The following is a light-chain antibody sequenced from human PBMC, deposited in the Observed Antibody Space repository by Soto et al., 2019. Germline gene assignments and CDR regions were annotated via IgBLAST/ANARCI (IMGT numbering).Light chain of an antibody. V-gene: IGKV1-5*01. J-gene: IGKJ1*01. CDR3: QQYNSYPST. CDR1: QTITSW. Sequence: DIQMTQSPSTLSASVGDRVTITCRASQTITSWLAWYQQKPGKAPKLLIYDASSLQSGVPSRFSGSGSGTEFTLTNSSLQPGDFATYYCQQYNSYPSTFGQGTKVDIK. CDR2: DAS.